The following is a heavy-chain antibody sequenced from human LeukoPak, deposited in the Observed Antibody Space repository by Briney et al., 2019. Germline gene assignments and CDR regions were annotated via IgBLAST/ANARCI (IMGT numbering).Heavy chain of an antibody. V-gene: IGHV3-74*01. CDR2: INSDGSST. CDR3: ARDHYYDSSGYPADY. Sequence: PGGSLRLSCAASGFTFGSSSYWMHWVRQAPGKGLVWVSRINSDGSSTNYADSVKGRFTISRDNAKNTLYLQMNSLRAEDTAVYYCARDHYYDSSGYPADYWGQGTLVTVSS. J-gene: IGHJ4*02. CDR1: GFTFGSSSYW. D-gene: IGHD3-22*01.